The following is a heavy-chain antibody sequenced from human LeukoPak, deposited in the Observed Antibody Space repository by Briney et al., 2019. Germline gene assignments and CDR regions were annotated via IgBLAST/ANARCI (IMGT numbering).Heavy chain of an antibody. V-gene: IGHV4-59*10. CDR2: IYPSGST. Sequence: SQTLSLTCTVSGGSISSYYWSWIRQPARKGLELIGRIYPSGSTNYNPSLKSRVTISIDTYKSQFSLEQISVTAADRAVYYCARYSNEVDYFDSWGQGTLVTVSS. CDR1: GGSISSYY. D-gene: IGHD4-11*01. CDR3: ARYSNEVDYFDS. J-gene: IGHJ4*02.